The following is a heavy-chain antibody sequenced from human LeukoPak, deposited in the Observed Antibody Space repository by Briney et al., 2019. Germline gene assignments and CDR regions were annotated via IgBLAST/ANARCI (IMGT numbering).Heavy chain of an antibody. CDR3: ARVLQWLQAFDI. D-gene: IGHD3-22*01. CDR1: GFTFSNYW. V-gene: IGHV3-74*01. CDR2: INNDGSTT. J-gene: IGHJ3*02. Sequence: PGGSLRLSCAASGFTFSNYWMHWVRQTPGKGLVWVSRINNDGSTTSYADSVKGRFTISRDNAKNTLYLQMNSLKSEDTAVYYCARVLQWLQAFDIWGQGTMVTVSS.